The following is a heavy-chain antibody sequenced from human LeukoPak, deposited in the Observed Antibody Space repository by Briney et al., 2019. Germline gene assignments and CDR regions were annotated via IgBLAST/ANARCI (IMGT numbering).Heavy chain of an antibody. CDR1: GGSFSGYY. Sequence: SETLSLTCAVYGGSFSGYYWSWIRQPPGKVLEWIGEINHSGSTNYNPSLKSRVTISVDTSKNQFSLKLSSVTAADTAVYYCARGKITMVRGAADAFDIWGQGTMVTVSS. J-gene: IGHJ3*02. D-gene: IGHD3-10*01. CDR3: ARGKITMVRGAADAFDI. V-gene: IGHV4-34*01. CDR2: INHSGST.